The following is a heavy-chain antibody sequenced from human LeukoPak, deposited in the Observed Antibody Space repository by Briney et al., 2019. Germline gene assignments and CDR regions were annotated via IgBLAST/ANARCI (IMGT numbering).Heavy chain of an antibody. CDR3: ARPGAGDAFDI. V-gene: IGHV4-59*01. J-gene: IGHJ3*02. D-gene: IGHD6-19*01. CDR1: GGSISSYY. CDR2: IYYSGST. Sequence: SETLSLTCTVSGGSISSYYWSRIRQPPGKGLEWIGYIYYSGSTNYNPSLKSRVTISVDTSKNQFSLKLSSVTAADTAVYYCARPGAGDAFDIWGQGTMVTVSS.